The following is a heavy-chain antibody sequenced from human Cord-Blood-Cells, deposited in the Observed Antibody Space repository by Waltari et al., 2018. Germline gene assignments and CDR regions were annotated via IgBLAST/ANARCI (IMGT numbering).Heavy chain of an antibody. CDR2: IYYSGST. J-gene: IGHJ3*02. Sequence: QLQLQESGPGLVKPSETLSLTCTVSGGSISSSSYSWGWIRQPPGKGLEWMGSIYYSGSTYYNPSLKSRVTISVDTSKNQFSLKLSSVTAADTAVYYCASSVVTQLGRAFDIWGQGTMVTVSS. V-gene: IGHV4-39*01. D-gene: IGHD4-4*01. CDR3: ASSVVTQLGRAFDI. CDR1: GGSISSSSYS.